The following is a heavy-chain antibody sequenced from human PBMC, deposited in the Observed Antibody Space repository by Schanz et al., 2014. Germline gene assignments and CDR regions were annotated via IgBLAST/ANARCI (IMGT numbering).Heavy chain of an antibody. V-gene: IGHV1-46*03. CDR2: INPSSGPT. CDR1: GYTFTTYY. CDR3: ARGGFFDSTSFDS. Sequence: QVQLVQSGAEVKKPGVSVKVSCKASGYTFTTYYIHWVRRAPGQGLEWMGKINPSSGPTRIAQNCQGRLTVTRDTSTSTVNMELSSLRSEDTAVYYCARGGFFDSTSFDSWGQGTLVTVSS. J-gene: IGHJ4*02. D-gene: IGHD2-2*01.